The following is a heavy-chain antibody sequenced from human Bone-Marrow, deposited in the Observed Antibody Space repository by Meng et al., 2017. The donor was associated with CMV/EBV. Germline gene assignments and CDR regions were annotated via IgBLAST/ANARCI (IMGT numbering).Heavy chain of an antibody. CDR2: IIPIFATS. V-gene: IGHV1-69*05. CDR3: ARVRRYCSSTSCYRTMDV. Sequence: SVKVSCKASGGTFTSYAFSWVRQAPGQGLEWMGGIIPIFATSNYAQKFQGRVTITTDESTSTAYMELSSLRSEDTAVYYCARVRRYCSSTSCYRTMDVWGQGTTVTVSS. CDR1: GGTFTSYA. D-gene: IGHD2-2*01. J-gene: IGHJ6*02.